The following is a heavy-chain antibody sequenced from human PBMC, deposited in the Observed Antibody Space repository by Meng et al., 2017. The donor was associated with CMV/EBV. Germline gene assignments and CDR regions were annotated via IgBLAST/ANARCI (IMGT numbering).Heavy chain of an antibody. V-gene: IGHV4-59*11. CDR1: GVSIRTHY. CDR3: AERGGGY. J-gene: IGHJ4*02. Sequence: QLHQSGPGLVKPSESLSLTCRVSGVSIRTHYWSWVRQTPGKGLEWIASIHYTGRADYSPSLKSRLTISVDTSDSQLSLKLSSVTPADTAMYYCAERGGGYWGQGILVTVSS. D-gene: IGHD1-1*01. CDR2: IHYTGRA.